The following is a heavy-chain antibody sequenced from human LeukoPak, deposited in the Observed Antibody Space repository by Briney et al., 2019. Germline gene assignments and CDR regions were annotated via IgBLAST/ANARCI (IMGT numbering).Heavy chain of an antibody. V-gene: IGHV3-15*01. CDR1: GFTFSNAW. CDR2: IKSKTDGGTT. CDR3: TTDGDIVVVPAAMPGREVYGMDV. D-gene: IGHD2-2*01. J-gene: IGHJ6*02. Sequence: GGSLRLSCAASGFTFSNAWMSWVRQAPGKGLEWVGRIKSKTDGGTTDYAAPVKGRFTISRDDSKNALYLQMNSLKTEDTAVYYCTTDGDIVVVPAAMPGREVYGMDVWGQGTTVTVSS.